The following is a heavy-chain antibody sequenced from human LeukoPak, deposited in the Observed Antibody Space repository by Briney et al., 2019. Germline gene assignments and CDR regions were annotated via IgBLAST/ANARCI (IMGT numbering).Heavy chain of an antibody. CDR3: ARGSVIRGVIYYYYGMDV. V-gene: IGHV4-59*02. Sequence: SETPSLTCTLSGGSVSSDYWSWMRQPPGGGVEWIGYIHYSGSTNSNPPLKSRVTISLDTSKNQVSLKLSSVTAADTAVYYCARGSVIRGVIYYYYGMDVWGQGTTVTVSS. CDR2: IHYSGST. CDR1: GGSVSSDY. D-gene: IGHD3-10*01. J-gene: IGHJ6*02.